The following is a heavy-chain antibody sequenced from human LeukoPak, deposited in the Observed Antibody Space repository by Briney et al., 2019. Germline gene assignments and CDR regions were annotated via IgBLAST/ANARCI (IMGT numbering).Heavy chain of an antibody. V-gene: IGHV4-4*09. CDR2: IYTNGNT. Sequence: SETLSLTCTVSGGSISSYYWSWIRQPPGKGLEWIGCIYTNGNTNYNPSLKSRVTISVDTSKNQFSLKLSSVTAADTAAYYCARKDSTSWNFDYWGQGTLVTVSS. CDR1: GGSISSYY. D-gene: IGHD6-13*01. CDR3: ARKDSTSWNFDY. J-gene: IGHJ4*02.